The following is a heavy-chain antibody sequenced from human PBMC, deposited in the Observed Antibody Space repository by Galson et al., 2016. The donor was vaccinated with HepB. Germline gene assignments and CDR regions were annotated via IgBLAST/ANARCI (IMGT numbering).Heavy chain of an antibody. Sequence: QSGAEVKKPGESLKISCKVSGYSFTKHWIDWVRQMPGKGLEWMGRIDPSDSYTNYGPTFQGHVTIPTDRATNTASLQWSSLKVSDTGIYFCARQGLCSGSNCRGDAFDIWGQGTTVTVSS. V-gene: IGHV5-10-1*01. CDR2: IDPSDSYT. D-gene: IGHD2-15*01. CDR1: GYSFTKHW. CDR3: ARQGLCSGSNCRGDAFDI. J-gene: IGHJ3*02.